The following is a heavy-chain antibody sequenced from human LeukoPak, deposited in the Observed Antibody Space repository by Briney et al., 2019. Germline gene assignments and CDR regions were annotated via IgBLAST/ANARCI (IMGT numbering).Heavy chain of an antibody. Sequence: PGGSLRLSCAASGFTFSGYGMHWVRQAPSKGLEWVAFIRYDGSNKYYADSVKGRFTISRDNSKNTLYLQMNSLRAEDTAVYYCAKGKDTIFGVVTSLDDWGQGTLVTVSS. CDR3: AKGKDTIFGVVTSLDD. CDR1: GFTFSGYG. V-gene: IGHV3-30*02. CDR2: IRYDGSNK. J-gene: IGHJ4*02. D-gene: IGHD3-3*01.